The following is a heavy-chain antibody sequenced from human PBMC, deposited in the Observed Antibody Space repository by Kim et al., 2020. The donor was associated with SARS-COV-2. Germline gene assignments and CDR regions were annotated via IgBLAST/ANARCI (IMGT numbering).Heavy chain of an antibody. CDR3: AREGDYTSGYFDY. V-gene: IGHV3-11*05. CDR2: IDHSSTYT. CDR1: GFNFGYFY. Sequence: GGSLRLSCAATGFNFGYFYMHWIRQAPGKGLEWISYIDHSSTYTNYADSVEGRFIVSRDNAKNSLYLQMNSVRPEDTAVYYCAREGDYTSGYFDYCGQG. D-gene: IGHD4-4*01. J-gene: IGHJ4*02.